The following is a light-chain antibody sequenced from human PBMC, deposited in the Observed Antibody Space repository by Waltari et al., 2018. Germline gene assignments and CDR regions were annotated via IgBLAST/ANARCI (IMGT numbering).Light chain of an antibody. CDR3: QQNSNWPFT. J-gene: IGKJ3*01. CDR1: QSVSSS. CDR2: GTS. V-gene: IGKV3D-15*01. Sequence: EIVMTQSPATLSLSPGERATLSCRASQSVSSSLAWYQQKPGQAPRLLIYGTSSKATCIPDRFRGSWVGTEVHPPISSLEPEDVAVYYCQQNSNWPFTFGPGTKLDIK.